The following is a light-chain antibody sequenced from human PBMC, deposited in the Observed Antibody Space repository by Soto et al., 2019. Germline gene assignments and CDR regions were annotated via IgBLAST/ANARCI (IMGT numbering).Light chain of an antibody. CDR1: SSDVGGYNF. CDR2: DVS. V-gene: IGLV2-14*01. Sequence: QSVLTQPASVSGSPGQSITISCTGTSSDVGGYNFVSWYQQHPGKAPKLMIYDVSNRPSGVSNRCSGSKSCNTASLTISGLQAEDAAYYYCSSFTSSITYVFGTGTKLTVL. J-gene: IGLJ1*01. CDR3: SSFTSSITYV.